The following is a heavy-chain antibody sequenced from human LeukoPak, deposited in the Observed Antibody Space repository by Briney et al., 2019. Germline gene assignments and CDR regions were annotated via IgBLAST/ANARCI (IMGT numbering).Heavy chain of an antibody. D-gene: IGHD3-22*01. CDR3: ARQYYDRTGYYYFDN. CDR2: MYYSGST. J-gene: IGHJ4*02. V-gene: IGHV4-39*01. Sequence: SETLSLTCTVSGDAITGSSYYWGWIRQPPGKGLEWIGSMYYSGSTFSNPSLRSRVSMSADTSKNQFSLRLSSVTAADTAVYYCARQYYDRTGYYYFDNWSQGTQVTVSS. CDR1: GDAITGSSYY.